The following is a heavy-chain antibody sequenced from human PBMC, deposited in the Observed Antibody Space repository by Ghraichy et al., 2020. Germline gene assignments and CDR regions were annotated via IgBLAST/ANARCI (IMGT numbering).Heavy chain of an antibody. J-gene: IGHJ4*02. V-gene: IGHV4-59*01. CDR3: ARDAPKLGYFDY. Sequence: SETPSLTCTVSGGSISSYYWSWIRQPPGKGLEWIGYIYYSGSTNYNPSLKSRVTISVDTSKNQFSLKLSSVTAADTAVYYCARDAPKLGYFDYWGQGTLVTVSS. CDR2: IYYSGST. CDR1: GGSISSYY. D-gene: IGHD7-27*01.